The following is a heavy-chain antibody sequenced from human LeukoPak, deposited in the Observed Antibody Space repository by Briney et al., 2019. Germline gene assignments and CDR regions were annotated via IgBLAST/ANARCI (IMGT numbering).Heavy chain of an antibody. J-gene: IGHJ4*02. CDR2: IYSSGST. CDR3: ARLGYTSNWYKIDY. CDR1: GGSISSYH. Sequence: SETLSLTCTVSGGSISSYHWSWIRQPPGKGLEWIGYIYSSGSTNYNPSLESRVTISVDTSRNRLSLKLSSVTAAHTAVYYCARLGYTSNWYKIDYWGQGTLVTVSS. V-gene: IGHV4-59*08. D-gene: IGHD6-13*01.